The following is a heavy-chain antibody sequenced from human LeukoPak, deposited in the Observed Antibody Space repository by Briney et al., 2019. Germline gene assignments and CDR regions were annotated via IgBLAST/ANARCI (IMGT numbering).Heavy chain of an antibody. CDR1: GFTFSNYV. Sequence: GGSLRLSCAASGFTFSNYVIHWVRQAPGKGLEWVTLIWYDGSNQHYADSVKGRFTISRDNPKNTLYLQMNSLRAEDAAVYYCAREGGSGSYSPFFDYWGQGTLVTVSS. V-gene: IGHV3-33*01. D-gene: IGHD3-10*01. CDR2: IWYDGSNQ. J-gene: IGHJ4*02. CDR3: AREGGSGSYSPFFDY.